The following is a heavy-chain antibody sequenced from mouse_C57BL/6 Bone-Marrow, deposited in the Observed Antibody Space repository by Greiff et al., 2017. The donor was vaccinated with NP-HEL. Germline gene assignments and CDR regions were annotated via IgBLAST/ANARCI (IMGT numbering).Heavy chain of an antibody. Sequence: EVMLVESEGGLVQPGSSMKLSCTASGFTFSDYYMAWVRQVPEKGLEWVANINYDGSSTYYLDSLKSRFIISRDNAKNILYLQMSSLKSEDTATYYCARGNYGSQYYFDYWGQGTTLTVSS. J-gene: IGHJ2*01. CDR2: INYDGSST. V-gene: IGHV5-16*01. CDR3: ARGNYGSQYYFDY. CDR1: GFTFSDYY. D-gene: IGHD1-1*01.